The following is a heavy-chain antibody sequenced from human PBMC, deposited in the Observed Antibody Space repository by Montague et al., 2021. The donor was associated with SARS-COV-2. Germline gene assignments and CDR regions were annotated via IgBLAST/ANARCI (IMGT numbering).Heavy chain of an antibody. Sequence: SETLSLTCAVHGGSFSTYSWNWIRQPPGKGLEWIGEIHHGGSTNYNPSLKSRVTISAGTSKNQFSLKLTSVAAADTAVYYCARLGDGVVPSPILGVGPYYSYDYIDVWGKGTTVTVSS. CDR3: ARLGDGVVPSPILGVGPYYSYDYIDV. CDR1: GGSFSTYS. V-gene: IGHV4-34*01. J-gene: IGHJ6*03. D-gene: IGHD3-10*01. CDR2: IHHGGST.